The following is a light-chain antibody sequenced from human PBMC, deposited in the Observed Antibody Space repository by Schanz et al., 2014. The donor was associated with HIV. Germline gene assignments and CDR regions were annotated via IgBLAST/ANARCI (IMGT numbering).Light chain of an antibody. Sequence: QPVLTQSPSASASLGASVKLTCTLSSGHSSYAIAWHQQQPEKGPRYLMKLNSDGSHTKRDGIPDRFSSSSSGAERYLTISSLQSEDEAEYYCQTWDTGTWVFGGGTKLTVL. J-gene: IGLJ3*02. CDR1: SGHSSYA. V-gene: IGLV4-69*01. CDR3: QTWDTGTWV. CDR2: LNSDGSH.